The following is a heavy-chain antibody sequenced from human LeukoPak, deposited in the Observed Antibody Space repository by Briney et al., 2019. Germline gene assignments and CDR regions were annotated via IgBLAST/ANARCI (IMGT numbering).Heavy chain of an antibody. V-gene: IGHV3-30*02. CDR1: GLNHYPYD. D-gene: IGHD1-26*01. CDR2: IRCDGSNN. Sequence: GGPLRLSCTASGLNHYPYDLLCPRDAPGKGLEGVAFIRCDGSNNYYADSVTCRFTISRDNSKNTLSLQMNSLSPEATAVYHFKNCVLYSGNFYSPDYWGQGTLVTVSS. CDR3: KNCVLYSGNFYSPDY. J-gene: IGHJ4*02.